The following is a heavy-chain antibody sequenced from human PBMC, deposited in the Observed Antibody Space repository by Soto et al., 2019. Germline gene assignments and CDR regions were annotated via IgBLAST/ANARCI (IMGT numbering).Heavy chain of an antibody. CDR1: GYNFATYW. J-gene: IGHJ4*02. CDR2: IYPHDSDT. D-gene: IGHD3-10*01. CDR3: AKDLGYYYGSGSYMGY. Sequence: GESLKISCKGSGYNFATYWIGWVRQMPGKGLEWMGIIYPHDSDTRYSPSFQGQVTISADNSKNTLYLQMNSLRAEDTAVYYCAKDLGYYYGSGSYMGYWGQGTLVTVSS. V-gene: IGHV5-51*01.